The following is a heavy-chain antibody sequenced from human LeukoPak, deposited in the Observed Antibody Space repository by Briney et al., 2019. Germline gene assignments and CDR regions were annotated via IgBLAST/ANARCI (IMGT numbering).Heavy chain of an antibody. J-gene: IGHJ4*02. CDR1: GGTFSSYA. D-gene: IGHD1-1*01. CDR3: ARDAGVLEILDY. V-gene: IGHV3-30*04. CDR2: ISYDGSNK. Sequence: SCKASGGTFSSYAMHWVRQAPGKGLERVAVISYDGSNKYYAYSVKGRFTISRDNSKNTLYLQMNSLRAEDTAVYYCARDAGVLEILDYWGQGTLVTVSS.